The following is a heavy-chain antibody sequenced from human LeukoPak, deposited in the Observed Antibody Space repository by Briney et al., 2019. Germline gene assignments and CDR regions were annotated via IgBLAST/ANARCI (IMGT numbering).Heavy chain of an antibody. J-gene: IGHJ4*02. CDR2: IYYSGST. V-gene: IGHV4-59*08. CDR1: GGSISSYY. D-gene: IGHD2-21*02. CDR3: ARAYCVGDCTVLHIYFDN. Sequence: PSETLSLTCTVSGGSISSYYWSWIRQPPGKGLEWIGYIYYSGSTNYNPSLKSRVTISVDTSKNQFSLKLRSLMAADTAVYYCARAYCVGDCTVLHIYFDNWGQGTLVTVSS.